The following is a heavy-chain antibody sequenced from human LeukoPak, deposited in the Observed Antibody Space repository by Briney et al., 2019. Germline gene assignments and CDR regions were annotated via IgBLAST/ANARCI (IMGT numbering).Heavy chain of an antibody. V-gene: IGHV5-51*01. CDR1: GYRFTSYW. D-gene: IGHD3-22*01. CDR3: ARRYYYDSSGLFDY. CDR2: IYPGDSDT. Sequence: GESLKISCKGSGYRFTSYWIGWVRPMPGKGLEWMGIIYPGDSDTRYSPSFQGQVTVSADKSISTAYLQWSSLKASDTAMYYCARRYYYDSSGLFDYWGQGTLVTVSS. J-gene: IGHJ4*02.